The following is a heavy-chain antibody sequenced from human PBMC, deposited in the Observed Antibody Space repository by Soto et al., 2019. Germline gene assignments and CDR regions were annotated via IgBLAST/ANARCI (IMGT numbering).Heavy chain of an antibody. J-gene: IGHJ4*02. V-gene: IGHV3-23*01. CDR2: ISGSGGST. Sequence: GGSLRLSCAASGFTFSSYAMSWVRQAPGKGLEWVSAISGSGGSTYYADSVKGRFTISRDNSKNTLYLQMNSLRAEDTAVYYCIYMTTVTTSDYWGQGTLVTVSS. CDR1: GFTFSSYA. CDR3: IYMTTVTTSDY. D-gene: IGHD4-17*01.